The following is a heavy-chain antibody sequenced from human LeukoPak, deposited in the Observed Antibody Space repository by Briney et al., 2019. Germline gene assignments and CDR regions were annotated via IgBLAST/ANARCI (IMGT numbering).Heavy chain of an antibody. CDR1: GFTFSSYG. D-gene: IGHD5-12*01. CDR2: IRYDGSNK. CDR3: ARDFYSGYDWLVDDAFDI. J-gene: IGHJ3*02. Sequence: PGGSLRLPCAASGFTFSSYGMHWVRQAPGKGLEWVAFIRYDGSNKYYADSVKGRFTISRDNAKNSLYLQMNSLRAEDTAVYYCARDFYSGYDWLVDDAFDIWGQGTMVTVSS. V-gene: IGHV3-30*02.